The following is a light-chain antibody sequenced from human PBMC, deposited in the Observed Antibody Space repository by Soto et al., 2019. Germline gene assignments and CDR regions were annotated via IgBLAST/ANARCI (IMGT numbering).Light chain of an antibody. J-gene: IGLJ1*01. CDR1: SSDVGGYNY. CDR3: SSYTSSNKGG. CDR2: DVS. V-gene: IGLV2-14*01. Sequence: QSVLTQPASVSGSPGQSITISCTGTSSDVGGYNYVSWYQQHPGKAPKLMIYDVSNRPSGVSNRFSGSKSGNTASLTFSGLQAEDEADYYCSSYTSSNKGGFGTGTKVTVL.